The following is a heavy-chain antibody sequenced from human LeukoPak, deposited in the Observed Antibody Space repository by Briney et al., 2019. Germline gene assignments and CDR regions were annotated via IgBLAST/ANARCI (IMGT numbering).Heavy chain of an antibody. CDR3: ARERSSEYYYYYYMDV. Sequence: ASVKVSCKASGYTFTSYYMHWVRQAPGQGLEWMGIINPSGGRTSYAQKFQGRVTMTRDMSTSTVYMELSSLRSEDTAVYYCARERSSEYYYYYYMDVWGKGTTVTVSS. CDR2: INPSGGRT. J-gene: IGHJ6*03. D-gene: IGHD2-15*01. V-gene: IGHV1-46*01. CDR1: GYTFTSYY.